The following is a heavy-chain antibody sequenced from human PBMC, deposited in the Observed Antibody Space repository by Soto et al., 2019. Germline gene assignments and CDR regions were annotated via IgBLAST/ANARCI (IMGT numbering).Heavy chain of an antibody. V-gene: IGHV4-39*07. CDR3: ARENTAMAEYYFDY. J-gene: IGHJ4*02. CDR1: GGSISSSSYY. D-gene: IGHD5-18*01. CDR2: IYYSGST. Sequence: SETLSLTCTVSGGSISSSSYYWGWIRQPPGKGLEWIGNIYYSGSTNYNPSLKSRVTISVDTSKNQFSLKLSSVTAADTAVYYCARENTAMAEYYFDYWGQGTLVTVSS.